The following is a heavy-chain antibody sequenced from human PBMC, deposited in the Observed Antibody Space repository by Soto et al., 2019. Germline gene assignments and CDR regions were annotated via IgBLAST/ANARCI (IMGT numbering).Heavy chain of an antibody. CDR2: ISASGGRT. D-gene: IGHD2-15*01. V-gene: IGHV3-23*01. Sequence: GGSLRLSCRASGFTFGNYAMAWVRQAPGKGLEWVSGISASGGRTYYADSAKGRFTISRDNSNDTLYLQMSSLRAEDTAVYYCAKDLEVLSARFESWGQGALVTVSS. CDR1: GFTFGNYA. J-gene: IGHJ4*02. CDR3: AKDLEVLSARFES.